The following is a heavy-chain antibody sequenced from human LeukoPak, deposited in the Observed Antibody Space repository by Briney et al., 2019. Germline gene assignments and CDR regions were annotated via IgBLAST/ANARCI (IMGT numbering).Heavy chain of an antibody. D-gene: IGHD5-12*01. J-gene: IGHJ4*02. Sequence: PGGSLRLSCAASGFTFSSYAMSWVRQAPGKGLEWVSAISGSGGSTYYADSVKGRFTISRDNSKNTLYLQLNSLRTEDTAVYYCAKDRSRYSGYDPRSYYFDYWGQGTLVSVSS. V-gene: IGHV3-23*01. CDR3: AKDRSRYSGYDPRSYYFDY. CDR2: ISGSGGST. CDR1: GFTFSSYA.